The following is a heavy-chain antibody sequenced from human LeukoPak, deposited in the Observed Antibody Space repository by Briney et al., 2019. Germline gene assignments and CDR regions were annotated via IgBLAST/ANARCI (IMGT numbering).Heavy chain of an antibody. CDR3: ARDPPVNLLWFGEFYTPYFDY. Sequence: ASVKVSCKASGYTFTSYGISWVRQAPGQGLEWMGWISAYNGNTNYAQKLQGRVTMTTDTSTSTAYMELRSLRSDDTAVYYCARDPPVNLLWFGEFYTPYFDYWGQGTLVTVSS. V-gene: IGHV1-18*01. CDR2: ISAYNGNT. CDR1: GYTFTSYG. J-gene: IGHJ4*02. D-gene: IGHD3-10*01.